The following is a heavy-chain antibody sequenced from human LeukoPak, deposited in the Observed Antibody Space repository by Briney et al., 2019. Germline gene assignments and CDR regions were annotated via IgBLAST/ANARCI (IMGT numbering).Heavy chain of an antibody. CDR3: ARDGPAAGHAFDY. J-gene: IGHJ4*02. Sequence: ASVKVSCKASGGTFSSYAISWVRQAPGQGLEWMGRIIPILGIANYAQKFQGRVTITADKSTSTAYMELSSLRSEDTAVYYCARDGPAAGHAFDYWGQGTLVTVSS. V-gene: IGHV1-69*04. CDR1: GGTFSSYA. CDR2: IIPILGIA.